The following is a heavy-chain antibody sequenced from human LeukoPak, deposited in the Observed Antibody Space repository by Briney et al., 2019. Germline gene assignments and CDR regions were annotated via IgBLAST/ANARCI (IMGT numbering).Heavy chain of an antibody. CDR3: ARDPIYYGSGSPFDY. CDR1: GFTFSSYG. Sequence: PGRSLRLSCAASGFTFSSYGMHWVRQAPGKGLEWVAVIRYDGSNKYYADSVKGRFTISRDNSKNTLYLQMNSLRAEDTAVYYCARDPIYYGSGSPFDYWGQGTLVTVSS. CDR2: IRYDGSNK. V-gene: IGHV3-33*01. D-gene: IGHD3-10*01. J-gene: IGHJ4*02.